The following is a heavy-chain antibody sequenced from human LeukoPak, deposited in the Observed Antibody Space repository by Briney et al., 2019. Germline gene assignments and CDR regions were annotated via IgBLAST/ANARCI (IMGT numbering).Heavy chain of an antibody. CDR1: GFTFSYYT. D-gene: IGHD3-22*01. Sequence: GGSLRLSCAASGFTFSYYTMHWVRQAPGKGLEWVAVISYDGSNKYYADSVNGRFTISRDNSKNTLYLQMNSLRAEDTAVYYCARVLNYYDSSGYYFSYWGQGTLVTVSS. V-gene: IGHV3-30-3*01. CDR2: ISYDGSNK. CDR3: ARVLNYYDSSGYYFSY. J-gene: IGHJ4*02.